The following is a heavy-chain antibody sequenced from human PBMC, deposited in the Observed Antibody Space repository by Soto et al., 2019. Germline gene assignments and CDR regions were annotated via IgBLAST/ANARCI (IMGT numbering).Heavy chain of an antibody. Sequence: QLQLQESGPGLVKPSETLSLTCTVSGGSISSSSYYWGWIRQPPGKGLEWIGSIYYSGSTYYNPSLKSRVTISVDTSKNQFSLKLSSVTAADTAVYYCARQGPSIAASSYISYYFDYWGQGTLVTVSS. J-gene: IGHJ4*02. CDR2: IYYSGST. D-gene: IGHD6-6*01. V-gene: IGHV4-39*01. CDR1: GGSISSSSYY. CDR3: ARQGPSIAASSYISYYFDY.